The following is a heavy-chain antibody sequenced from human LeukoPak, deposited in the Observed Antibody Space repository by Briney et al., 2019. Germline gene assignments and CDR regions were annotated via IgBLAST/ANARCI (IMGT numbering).Heavy chain of an antibody. V-gene: IGHV3-33*06. CDR1: GFTFRSYG. CDR2: IWYDGSNK. CDR3: AKEHYSGYDLFDY. Sequence: PGRSLRLSXAASGFTFRSYGMHWVRQAPGKGLEWMAVIWYDGSNKYYADSVKGRFTISRDNSKNTLYLQMNSLRAEDTAVYYCAKEHYSGYDLFDYWGQGTLVTVSS. D-gene: IGHD5-12*01. J-gene: IGHJ4*02.